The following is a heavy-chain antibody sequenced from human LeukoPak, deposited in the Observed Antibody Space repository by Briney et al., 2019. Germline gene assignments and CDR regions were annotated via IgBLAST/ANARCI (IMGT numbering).Heavy chain of an antibody. J-gene: IGHJ4*02. Sequence: GGSLRLSCAASGFSFNTYSMNWVRQAPGKGLEWLSHIDDSSTAIYYADSVKGRFTISRDNAKDSLYLQMNGLRDEDTAVYYCARGRNYYGSSTYFHSFDYWGPGTEVTVSS. CDR1: GFSFNTYS. V-gene: IGHV3-48*02. D-gene: IGHD3-22*01. CDR2: IDDSSTAI. CDR3: ARGRNYYGSSTYFHSFDY.